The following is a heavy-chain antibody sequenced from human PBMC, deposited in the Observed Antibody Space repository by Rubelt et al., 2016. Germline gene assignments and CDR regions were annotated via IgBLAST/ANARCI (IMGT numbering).Heavy chain of an antibody. V-gene: IGHV1-69*04. CDR1: GGTFSSYA. CDR3: AREGYGSGPDAFDI. CDR2: IIPILGIA. Sequence: QVQLVQSGAEVKKPGSSVKVSCKASGGTFSSYAISWVRQAPGQGLEWMGRIIPILGIANYAQKFQGRVTMTRNTSISTAYMELSSLRSEDTAVYYCAREGYGSGPDAFDIWGQGTLVTVSS. J-gene: IGHJ4*02. D-gene: IGHD3-10*01.